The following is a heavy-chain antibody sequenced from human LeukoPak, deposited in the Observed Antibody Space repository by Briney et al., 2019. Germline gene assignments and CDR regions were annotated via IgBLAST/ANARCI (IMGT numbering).Heavy chain of an antibody. CDR2: ISGSGGST. Sequence: GGSLRLSCAASGFTFSSYAMSWVRQAPGKGLEWVSAISGSGGSTYYADSVKGRFTISRDNSKNTLYLQMNSLRAEDTAVYYCAKDNGPGEIAVAEGHFDYWGQGTLVTVSS. CDR3: AKDNGPGEIAVAEGHFDY. D-gene: IGHD6-19*01. CDR1: GFTFSSYA. J-gene: IGHJ4*02. V-gene: IGHV3-23*01.